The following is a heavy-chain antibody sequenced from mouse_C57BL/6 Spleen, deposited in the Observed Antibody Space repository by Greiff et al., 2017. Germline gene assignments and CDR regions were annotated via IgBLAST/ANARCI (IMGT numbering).Heavy chain of an antibody. J-gene: IGHJ4*01. D-gene: IGHD1-1*01. Sequence: QVQLQQPGAELVKPGASVKLSCKASGYTFTSYWMQWVKQRPGQGLEWIGEIDPSDSYTNYNQKFKGKATLTVDTSSSTAYMQLSSLTSEDSAVYYCAREGNDSVLRGDYWGQGTSVTVSS. CDR2: IDPSDSYT. CDR3: AREGNDSVLRGDY. V-gene: IGHV1-50*01. CDR1: GYTFTSYW.